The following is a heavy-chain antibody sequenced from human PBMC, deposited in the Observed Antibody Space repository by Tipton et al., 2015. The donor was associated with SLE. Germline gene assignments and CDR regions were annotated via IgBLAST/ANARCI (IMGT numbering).Heavy chain of an antibody. D-gene: IGHD2-15*01. CDR3: AREGLVDATSTVFDS. Sequence: TLSLTCTVSGGSISDCYWVWIRQPPGKGLEWIGYVYDIDFTNYNPSLKSRVTVSVDTSKNQFSLNLSSVTVADTAVYYCAREGLVDATSTVFDSWGRGTLVSVSS. J-gene: IGHJ5*01. V-gene: IGHV4-59*12. CDR1: GGSISDCY. CDR2: VYDIDFT.